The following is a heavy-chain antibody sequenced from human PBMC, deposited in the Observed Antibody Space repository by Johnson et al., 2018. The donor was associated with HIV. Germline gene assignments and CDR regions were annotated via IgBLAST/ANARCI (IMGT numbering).Heavy chain of an antibody. D-gene: IGHD4-17*01. V-gene: IGHV3-7*02. Sequence: LVESGGGLVQRGGSLRLSCAASGFTLSNYWMSWVRQAPGKGLEWVANINQDGSEKYFVDSVKGRFTISRDNSKNTLYLQMNSLRAEDTAVYYCARVRPNPTVTTRGAAFDIWGQGTMVTVSS. CDR1: GFTLSNYW. J-gene: IGHJ3*02. CDR2: INQDGSEK. CDR3: ARVRPNPTVTTRGAAFDI.